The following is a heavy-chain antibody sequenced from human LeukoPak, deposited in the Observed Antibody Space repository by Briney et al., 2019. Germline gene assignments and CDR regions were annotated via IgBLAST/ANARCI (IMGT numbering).Heavy chain of an antibody. Sequence: PSETLSLTCTVSGGSIGSGGYYWSWIRQHPGKGLEWIGYIYYSGSTYYNPSLKSRVTISVDTSKNQFSLKLSSVTAADTAVYYCARDYGRQTTVVTPTWGQGTLVTVSS. J-gene: IGHJ5*02. V-gene: IGHV4-31*03. D-gene: IGHD4-23*01. CDR2: IYYSGST. CDR1: GGSIGSGGYY. CDR3: ARDYGRQTTVVTPT.